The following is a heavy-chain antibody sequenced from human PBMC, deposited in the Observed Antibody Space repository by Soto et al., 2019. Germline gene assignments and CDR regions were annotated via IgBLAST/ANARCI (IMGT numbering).Heavy chain of an antibody. CDR1: GASVLSGAHY. CDR3: ARDNYGGMLEF. J-gene: IGHJ4*02. CDR2: IFFSGDT. V-gene: IGHV4-31*03. Sequence: QVQLQESGPGLLKPSQTLSLTCTVSGASVLSGAHYWTWIRQRPGKGLEWIGKIFFSGDTHYNPALKSRLFFSIDTTNTQFSLKVTSVTHADTAVYYCARDNYGGMLEFWGPGTLVAVSS. D-gene: IGHD2-15*01.